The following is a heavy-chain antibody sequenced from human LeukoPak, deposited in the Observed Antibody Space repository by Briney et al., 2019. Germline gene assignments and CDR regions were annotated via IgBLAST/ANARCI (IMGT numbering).Heavy chain of an antibody. CDR3: AKGRDKYQLLSKNWFDP. V-gene: IGHV3-9*01. Sequence: GGSLRLSCAASGFTFNDYAMHWVRQAPGKGLEWVAGIRWNSGSIGYADSVKGRFTISRDNAKNSLYLQMNSLRAEDTALYYCAKGRDKYQLLSKNWFDPWGQVTLVTVSS. J-gene: IGHJ5*02. D-gene: IGHD2-2*01. CDR2: IRWNSGSI. CDR1: GFTFNDYA.